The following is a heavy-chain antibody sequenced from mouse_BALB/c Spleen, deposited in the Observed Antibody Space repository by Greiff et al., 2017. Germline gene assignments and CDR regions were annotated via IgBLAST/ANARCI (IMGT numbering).Heavy chain of an antibody. V-gene: IGHV1-54*01. CDR1: GYAFTNYL. CDR2: INPGSGGT. D-gene: IGHD2-3*01. CDR3: AREDGSYAMDY. J-gene: IGHJ4*01. Sequence: VQLQQSGAELVRPGTSVKVSCKASGYAFTNYLIEWVKQRPGQGLEWIGVINPGSGGTNYNEKFKGKATLTADKSSSTAYMQLSSLTSDDSAVYFCAREDGSYAMDYWGQGTSVTVSS.